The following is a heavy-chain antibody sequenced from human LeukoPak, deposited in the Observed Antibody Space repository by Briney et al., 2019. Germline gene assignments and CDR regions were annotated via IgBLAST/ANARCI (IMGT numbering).Heavy chain of an antibody. Sequence: GGSLRLSCAASGFTFSTYGMHWVRQAPGKGLEWVAVISYDGSNKSYADSVKGRFTISRDNSKDTLYLQMNSLRAEDTAVYYCASETGESFDYWGQGTLVTVSS. CDR1: GFTFSTYG. CDR2: ISYDGSNK. V-gene: IGHV3-30*03. CDR3: ASETGESFDY. D-gene: IGHD7-27*01. J-gene: IGHJ4*02.